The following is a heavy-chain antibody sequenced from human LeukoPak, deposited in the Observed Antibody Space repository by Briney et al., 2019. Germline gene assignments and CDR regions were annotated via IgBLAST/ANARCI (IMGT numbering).Heavy chain of an antibody. J-gene: IGHJ6*04. D-gene: IGHD2-2*01. CDR2: IYHSGST. CDR3: AGLVVPAAEYYYGMDV. CDR1: GGSISSSNW. Sequence: PSETLSLTCAVSGGSISSSNWWSWVRQPPGKGLEWIGEIYHSGSTNYNPSLKSRVTISVDKSKNQFSLKLSSATAADTAVYYCAGLVVPAAEYYYGMDVWGKGTTVTVSS. V-gene: IGHV4-4*02.